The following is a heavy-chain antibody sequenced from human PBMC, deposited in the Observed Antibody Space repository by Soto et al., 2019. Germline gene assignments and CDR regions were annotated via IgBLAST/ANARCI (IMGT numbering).Heavy chain of an antibody. J-gene: IGHJ4*02. Sequence: PGGSLRLSCAASGFTFSNAWMNWVRQAPGKGLEWVGRITSKPNGETTDYAAPVKDRFTISRDDSKNTLYLQMNSLETEDTAVYYCTAREAYCGGGSCYSGTYWGQGTLVTVSS. V-gene: IGHV3-15*07. CDR1: GFTFSNAW. D-gene: IGHD2-15*01. CDR3: TAREAYCGGGSCYSGTY. CDR2: ITSKPNGETT.